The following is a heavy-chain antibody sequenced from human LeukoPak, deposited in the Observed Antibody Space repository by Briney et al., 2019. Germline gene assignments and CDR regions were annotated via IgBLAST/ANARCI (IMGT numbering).Heavy chain of an antibody. CDR1: SSY. CDR2: IYYSGST. D-gene: IGHD1-1*01. V-gene: IGHV4-39*01. CDR3: ARHVDLSQLERPLDY. Sequence: SSYWMSWVRQAPGKGLEWIGSIYYSGSTYYNPSLKSRVTISVDTSKNQFSLKLSSVTAADTAVYYCARHVDLSQLERPLDYWGQGTLVTVSS. J-gene: IGHJ4*02.